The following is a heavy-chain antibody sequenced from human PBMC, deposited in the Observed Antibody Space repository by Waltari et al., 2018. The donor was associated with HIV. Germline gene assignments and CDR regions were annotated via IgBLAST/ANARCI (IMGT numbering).Heavy chain of an antibody. CDR1: GFTFSRYS. J-gene: IGHJ6*02. Sequence: EVQLVESGGGLVKPGGSLRPSCAASGFTFSRYSMNWVRQAPGKGLEWVSSISSSSSYIYYADSVKGRFTISRDNAKNSLYLQMNSLRAEDTAVYYCARDQVLVGRPGDYGMDVWGQGTTVTVSS. CDR2: ISSSSSYI. D-gene: IGHD2-8*02. CDR3: ARDQVLVGRPGDYGMDV. V-gene: IGHV3-21*01.